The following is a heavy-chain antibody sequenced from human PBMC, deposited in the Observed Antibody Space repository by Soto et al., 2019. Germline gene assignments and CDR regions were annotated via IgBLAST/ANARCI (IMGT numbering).Heavy chain of an antibody. CDR1: GYSFTSYW. CDR2: IDPSDSYT. CDR3: ARHEVCSGGSRYLVSY. Sequence: HGESLKISCKGSGYSFTSYWISWVRQMPGKGLEWMGRIDPSDSYTNYSPSFQGHVTISADKSISTAYLQWSSLKASDTAMYYCARHEVCSGGSRYLVSYWGQGTLVIVSS. V-gene: IGHV5-10-1*01. J-gene: IGHJ4*02. D-gene: IGHD2-15*01.